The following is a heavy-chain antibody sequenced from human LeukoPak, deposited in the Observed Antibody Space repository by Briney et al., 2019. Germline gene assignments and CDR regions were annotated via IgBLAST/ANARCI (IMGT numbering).Heavy chain of an antibody. D-gene: IGHD5-24*01. J-gene: IGHJ6*02. Sequence: SETLSPTCTVSGDSISGYYWSWIRQPPGKGLEWIGYIYYSGRTNYNPSLKSRVTISEDTSKNHFSLRLRSVTAADTAVYYCAIALQDYYYGMDVSGQGTTVTVFS. CDR1: GDSISGYY. CDR3: AIALQDYYYGMDV. V-gene: IGHV4-59*08. CDR2: IYYSGRT.